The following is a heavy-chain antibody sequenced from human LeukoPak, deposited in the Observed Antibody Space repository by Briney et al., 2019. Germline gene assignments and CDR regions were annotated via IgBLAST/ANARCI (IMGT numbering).Heavy chain of an antibody. V-gene: IGHV4-59*01. J-gene: IGHJ4*02. CDR3: ARAGQSISARPISFDY. Sequence: SETLSPTCTVSGGSISNYYWNWIRQPPGKGLEWIGYIYYSGSTNSNPSLKSRVTISVDTSKNQFSLKLSSVTAADTAVYYCARAGQSISARPISFDYWGQGTLVTVSS. CDR1: GGSISNYY. CDR2: IYYSGST. D-gene: IGHD6-6*01.